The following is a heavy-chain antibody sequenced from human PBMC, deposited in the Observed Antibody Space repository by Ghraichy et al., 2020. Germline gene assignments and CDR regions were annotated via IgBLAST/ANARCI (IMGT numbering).Heavy chain of an antibody. CDR3: AKDSLSYCGGDCYHHSYH. D-gene: IGHD2-21*02. Sequence: GGSLRLSCAASGFTFSTFPMYWVRQAPGKGLEWVSGIGGSGSKTNYADSVKGRFTIPRDNSKNTLYLQMNSLRAEDTAVYYCAKDSLSYCGGDCYHHSYHWGRGTLVTVSS. J-gene: IGHJ5*02. CDR1: GFTFSTFP. CDR2: IGGSGSKT. V-gene: IGHV3-23*01.